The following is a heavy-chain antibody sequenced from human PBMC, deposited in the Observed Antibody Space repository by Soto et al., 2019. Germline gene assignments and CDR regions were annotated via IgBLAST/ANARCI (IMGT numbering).Heavy chain of an antibody. Sequence: XGSLRLSCAAAGFTFSSYGMHWVRQAPGKGLEWVAVISYDGSNKYYADSVKGRFTISRDNSKNTLYLQMNSLRAEDTAVYYCAKSLAMSWDYYGMDVWGQGTTVTVSS. V-gene: IGHV3-30*18. CDR2: ISYDGSNK. CDR1: GFTFSSYG. J-gene: IGHJ6*02. CDR3: AKSLAMSWDYYGMDV. D-gene: IGHD2-2*01.